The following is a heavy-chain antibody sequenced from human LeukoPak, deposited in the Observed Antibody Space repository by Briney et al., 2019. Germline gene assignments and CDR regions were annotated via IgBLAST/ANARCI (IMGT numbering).Heavy chain of an antibody. CDR1: GFTSSSYW. Sequence: GGSLRLSCVASGFTSSSYWMHWVRQAPGKGLEYVSAINNNGGSTYYGDSVKGRFTISRDNSKNTLYLQMSSLRAEDTALYYCARDAGTFDWSGGYFDCWGQGTLVTVSS. V-gene: IGHV3-64D*09. CDR2: INNNGGST. D-gene: IGHD3-9*01. J-gene: IGHJ4*02. CDR3: ARDAGTFDWSGGYFDC.